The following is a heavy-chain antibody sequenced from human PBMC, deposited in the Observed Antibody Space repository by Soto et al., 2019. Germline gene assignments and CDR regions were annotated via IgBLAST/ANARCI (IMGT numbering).Heavy chain of an antibody. V-gene: IGHV3-33*01. D-gene: IGHD3-3*01. CDR3: ARDRYGVFWSGYYSPTAGLFDY. CDR1: GFTFSSYG. CDR2: IWYDGSNK. J-gene: IGHJ4*02. Sequence: GGSLRLSCAASGFTFSSYGMHWVRQAPGKGLEWVAVIWYDGSNKYYADSVKGRFTISRGNSKNTLYLQMNSLRAEDTAVYYCARDRYGVFWSGYYSPTAGLFDYWGQGTLVTVSS.